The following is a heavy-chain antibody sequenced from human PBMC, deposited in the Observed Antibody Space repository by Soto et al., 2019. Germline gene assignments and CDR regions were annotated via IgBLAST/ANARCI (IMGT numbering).Heavy chain of an antibody. D-gene: IGHD2-15*01. J-gene: IGHJ3*02. Sequence: GGSLRLSCTASRFTFVNYAMSWVRQAPGKGLEWVSAITGSGFTTYYAGSVKGRFTISRDNSKNTLYLQMNSLRANDTALYYCAKAPRASPDAFDIWGQGTMVTVSS. CDR1: RFTFVNYA. CDR2: ITGSGFTT. CDR3: AKAPRASPDAFDI. V-gene: IGHV3-23*01.